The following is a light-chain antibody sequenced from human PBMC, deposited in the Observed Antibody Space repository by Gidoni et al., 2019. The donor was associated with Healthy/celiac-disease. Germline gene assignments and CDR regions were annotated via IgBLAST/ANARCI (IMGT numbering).Light chain of an antibody. CDR2: GAS. CDR3: QQYGSSRIFT. CDR1: QSVSSSY. Sequence: EILLSQSPGTLSLSRGERATLSCRASQSVSSSYLAWYQQKPGQAPRLLIYGASSRATGIPDRFSGSGSGTDFTLTISRLEPEDFAVYYCQQYGSSRIFTFGPGTKVDIK. V-gene: IGKV3-20*01. J-gene: IGKJ3*01.